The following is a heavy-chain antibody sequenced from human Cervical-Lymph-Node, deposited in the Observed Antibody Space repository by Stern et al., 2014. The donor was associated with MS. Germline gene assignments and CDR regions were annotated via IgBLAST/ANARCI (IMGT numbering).Heavy chain of an antibody. J-gene: IGHJ1*01. Sequence: VQLVESGGGLVKPGGSLRLSCAASGFTFSSYSMNWVRQAPGTGLEWVSSIDSDSGYIYYSDSVKGRFTISRDNAKNSLFLQLNSLRAEDTAVYYCARGDRGPATLLFFQHWGQGTLLTVSS. V-gene: IGHV3-21*01. D-gene: IGHD2-15*01. CDR2: IDSDSGYI. CDR3: ARGDRGPATLLFFQH. CDR1: GFTFSSYS.